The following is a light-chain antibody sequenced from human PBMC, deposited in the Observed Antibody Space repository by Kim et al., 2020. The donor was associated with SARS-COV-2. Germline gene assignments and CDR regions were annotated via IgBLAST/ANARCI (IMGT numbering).Light chain of an antibody. CDR1: NLGDKH. CDR3: QAWDSSTGV. V-gene: IGLV3-1*01. Sequence: SVSPGQTASITCSGDNLGDKHASWYQQTPGRSPVLVIYEDYKRPSGIPGRFSGSNSGSTATLTISGTQAMDEADYYCQAWDSSTGVFGGGTQLTVL. CDR2: EDY. J-gene: IGLJ2*01.